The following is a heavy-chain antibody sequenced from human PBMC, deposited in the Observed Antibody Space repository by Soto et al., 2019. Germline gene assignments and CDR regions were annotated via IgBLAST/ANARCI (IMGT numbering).Heavy chain of an antibody. CDR2: IYYGGST. V-gene: IGHV4-39*01. J-gene: IGHJ2*01. D-gene: IGHD3-10*01. Sequence: QLQLQESGPGLVKPSETLSLTCTVSGVSIRSSSSYWGWIRQPTGQGLEWIGSIYYGGSTWYNPSLNGRVTVSVDTSTNQFSLKVNSVTVADTAVYYCVRPLPTMVRDWYFDLWGRGTLVTVSS. CDR3: VRPLPTMVRDWYFDL. CDR1: GVSIRSSSSY.